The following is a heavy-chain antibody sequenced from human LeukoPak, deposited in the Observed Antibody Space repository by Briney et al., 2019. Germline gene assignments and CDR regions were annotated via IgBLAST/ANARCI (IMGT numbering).Heavy chain of an antibody. D-gene: IGHD6-19*01. V-gene: IGHV3-23*01. CDR3: AKDQGYSSGWYSVANYYYYGMDV. J-gene: IGHJ6*02. CDR2: ISGSGGST. Sequence: TGGSLRLSCAASGFTVSSNYMSWVRQAPGKGLEWVSAISGSGGSTYYADSVKGRFTISRDNSKNTLYLQMNSLRAEDTAVYYCAKDQGYSSGWYSVANYYYYGMDVWGQGTTVTVSS. CDR1: GFTVSSNY.